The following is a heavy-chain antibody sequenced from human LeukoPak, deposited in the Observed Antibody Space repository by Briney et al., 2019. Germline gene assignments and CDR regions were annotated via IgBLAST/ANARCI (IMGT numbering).Heavy chain of an antibody. V-gene: IGHV3-21*01. D-gene: IGHD3-10*01. Sequence: AGSLRLSCAASGFTFSSYGMSWVRQAPGKGLEWVSAISSSSSYIYYADSVKGRFTISRDNAKNSLYVQMNSLRAEDTAVYYCAVLSGENAFDIWGQGTMVTVSS. CDR1: GFTFSSYG. CDR2: ISSSSSYI. J-gene: IGHJ3*02. CDR3: AVLSGENAFDI.